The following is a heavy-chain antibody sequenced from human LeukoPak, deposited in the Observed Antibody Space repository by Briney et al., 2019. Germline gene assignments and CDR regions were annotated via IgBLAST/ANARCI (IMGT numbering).Heavy chain of an antibody. V-gene: IGHV4-34*01. J-gene: IGHJ4*02. CDR3: ARAPTWIWYYFDY. D-gene: IGHD5-12*01. CDR2: INHSGST. CDR1: GGSFSGYY. Sequence: SETLSLTCAVYGGSFSGYYWSWIRQPPGKGLEWIGEINHSGSTNYNPSLKSRVTISVDTSKNQFSLKLSSVTAADTAVYYCARAPTWIWYYFDYWGQGTLVTVSS.